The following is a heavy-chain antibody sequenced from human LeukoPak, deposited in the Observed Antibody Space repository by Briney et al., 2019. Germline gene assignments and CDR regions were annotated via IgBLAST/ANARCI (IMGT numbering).Heavy chain of an antibody. D-gene: IGHD3-10*01. CDR2: TNHSGST. CDR3: ARGGVLLWFRELFDY. Sequence: SETLSLTCAVYGGSFSGYYWSWIRQPPGKGLEWIGETNHSGSTNYNPSPKSRVTISVDTSKNQFSLKLSSVTAADTAVYYCARGGVLLWFRELFDYWGQGTLVTVSS. V-gene: IGHV4-34*01. J-gene: IGHJ4*02. CDR1: GGSFSGYY.